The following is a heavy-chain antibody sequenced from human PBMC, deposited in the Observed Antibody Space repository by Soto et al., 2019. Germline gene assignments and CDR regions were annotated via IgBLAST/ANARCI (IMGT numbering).Heavy chain of an antibody. Sequence: ASVEVCCKESGYTIVCYYMHWVRQATGQGLEWMGIINPSGGSTSYAQKFQGRVTMTRDTSTSTVYMEMSSLRSDDPAVYYCARGVYVVVPAAPRVFDIWGQGTMVTVSS. CDR1: GYTIVCYY. D-gene: IGHD2-2*01. J-gene: IGHJ3*02. V-gene: IGHV1-46*01. CDR3: ARGVYVVVPAAPRVFDI. CDR2: INPSGGST.